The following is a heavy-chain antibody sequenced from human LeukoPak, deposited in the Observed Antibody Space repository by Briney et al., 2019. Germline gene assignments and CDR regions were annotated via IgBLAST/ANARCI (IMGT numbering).Heavy chain of an antibody. CDR1: GGTFSSYA. Sequence: GASVKVSCKASGGTFSSYAISWGRHAPGQGLEWRGGIIPIFGTANYAQKFQGRVTITADESTSTAYMELSSLRSEDTAVYYCARALTAAAPGWFDPWGQGTLVTVSS. V-gene: IGHV1-69*13. D-gene: IGHD6-13*01. CDR3: ARALTAAAPGWFDP. CDR2: IIPIFGTA. J-gene: IGHJ5*02.